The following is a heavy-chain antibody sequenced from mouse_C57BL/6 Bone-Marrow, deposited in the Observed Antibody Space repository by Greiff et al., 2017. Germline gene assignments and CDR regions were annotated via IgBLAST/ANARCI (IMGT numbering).Heavy chain of an antibody. CDR2: IYIGNGYT. V-gene: IGHV1-58*01. CDR1: GYTFTSYG. J-gene: IGHJ2*01. Sequence: EVQLQQSGAELVRPGSSVKMSCKTSGYTFTSYGINWVKQRPGQGLEWIGYIYIGNGYTEYNEKFKGKATLTSDTSSSTAYMRLSSLTSEDSAIYCCASSHYYGSSEYFDYWGQGTTLTVSS. D-gene: IGHD1-1*01. CDR3: ASSHYYGSSEYFDY.